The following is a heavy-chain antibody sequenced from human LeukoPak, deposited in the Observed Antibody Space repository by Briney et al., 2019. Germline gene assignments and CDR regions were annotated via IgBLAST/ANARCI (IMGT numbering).Heavy chain of an antibody. CDR2: AYYTGTT. CDR3: ARAAEWFGAFDY. CDR1: GGSISGSSYY. J-gene: IGHJ4*02. Sequence: SETLSLTCTVSGGSISGSSYYWGWLRQPPGKGLEWIANAYYTGTTYYNPSLKSRVTVSVDTSKNQFSLKLSSVTAADTAVYYCARAAEWFGAFDYWGQGTLVTVSS. V-gene: IGHV4-39*02. D-gene: IGHD3-10*01.